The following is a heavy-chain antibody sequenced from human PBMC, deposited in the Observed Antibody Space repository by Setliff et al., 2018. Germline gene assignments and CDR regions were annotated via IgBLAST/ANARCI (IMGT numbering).Heavy chain of an antibody. CDR1: AYTFTNYW. CDR3: ARLGYSDAFDI. CDR2: VYCGDSDT. Sequence: GESLKISCKASAYTFTNYWIGWVRQMPGKGLEWMGVVYCGDSDTRYSPSFQGQVTMSADKSIRSAYLQWSSLKASDTAMYYCARLGYSDAFDIWGQGTMVTVSS. D-gene: IGHD5-18*01. J-gene: IGHJ3*02. V-gene: IGHV5-51*01.